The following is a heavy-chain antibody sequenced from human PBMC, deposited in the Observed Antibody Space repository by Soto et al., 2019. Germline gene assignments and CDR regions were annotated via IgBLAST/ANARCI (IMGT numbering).Heavy chain of an antibody. V-gene: IGHV2-5*01. CDR3: AHVKIADYGVSLVSEYFQH. CDR1: GFSLSTSGVG. D-gene: IGHD4-17*01. CDR2: IYWNDDK. Sequence: SGPTLVKPTQTLTLTCTFSGFSLSTSGVGVGWIRQPPGKALEWLALIYWNDDKRYSPSLKSRLTITKDTSKNQVVLKMTNMDPVDTATYYCAHVKIADYGVSLVSEYFQHWGQGTLVTVSS. J-gene: IGHJ1*01.